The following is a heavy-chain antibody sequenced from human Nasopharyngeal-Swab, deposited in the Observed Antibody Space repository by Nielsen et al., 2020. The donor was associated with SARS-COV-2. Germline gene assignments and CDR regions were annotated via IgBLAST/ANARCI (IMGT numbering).Heavy chain of an antibody. J-gene: IGHJ3*02. CDR1: VFTFDDYA. CDR3: AKVHSSAHDAFDI. D-gene: IGHD6-6*01. V-gene: IGHV3-9*01. Sequence: SLKISCAASVFTFDDYAMHWVRQAPGKVLEWVSGTSWNSGSIGYTDSVKGRFTISRDNAKYSLYLQMNSLRAEDTALYYCAKVHSSAHDAFDIWGQGTMVTVSS. CDR2: TSWNSGSI.